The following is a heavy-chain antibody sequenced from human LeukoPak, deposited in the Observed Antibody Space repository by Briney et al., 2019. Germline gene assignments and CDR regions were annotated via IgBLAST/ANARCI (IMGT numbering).Heavy chain of an antibody. CDR2: INHSGST. CDR1: GGSFSGYY. V-gene: IGHV4-34*01. Sequence: PSETLSLTCAVYGGSFSGYYWSWIRQPPGKGLEWIGEINHSGSTDYKPSLKSRVTISVDTSKNQFSLKLSSVTAADTAVYYCARTTEGGYTYDYFYYYYMDVWGKGTTVTISS. J-gene: IGHJ6*03. CDR3: ARTTEGGYTYDYFYYYYMDV. D-gene: IGHD5-18*01.